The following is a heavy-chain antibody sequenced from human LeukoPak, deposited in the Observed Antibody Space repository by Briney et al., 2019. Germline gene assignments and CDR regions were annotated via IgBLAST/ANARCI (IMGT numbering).Heavy chain of an antibody. D-gene: IGHD2-15*01. CDR2: IYYSGST. V-gene: IGHV4-39*01. CDR3: AREGKKLGYCSGGRCRGDAFDI. Sequence: PSETLSLTCTVSSGSISSSYYYWGWIRRPPGTGLEWIGSIYYSGSTYYNPSLKSRVTISVDTSKNQFSLKLSSVTAADTAVYYCAREGKKLGYCSGGRCRGDAFDIWGQGTMVTVSS. J-gene: IGHJ3*02. CDR1: SGSISSSYYY.